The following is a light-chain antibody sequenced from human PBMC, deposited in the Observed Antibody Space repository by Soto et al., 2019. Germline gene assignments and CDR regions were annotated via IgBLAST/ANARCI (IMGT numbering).Light chain of an antibody. CDR2: WAS. V-gene: IGKV4-1*01. CDR3: QQYYSAPRT. CDR1: QSVLYSSTNKNY. Sequence: DIVMTQSPDSLAVSLGERATINCKSSQSVLYSSTNKNYLAWYQQKPGQPPKLLIYWASTRDSGVPDRFSGSGSGTDFTLTISSLQAEDVAVYYCQQYYSAPRTFGQGTKVEIE. J-gene: IGKJ1*01.